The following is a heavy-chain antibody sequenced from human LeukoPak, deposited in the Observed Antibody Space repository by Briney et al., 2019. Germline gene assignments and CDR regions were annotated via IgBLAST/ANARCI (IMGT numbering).Heavy chain of an antibody. CDR3: ARDVYYYDSSAYYYFDY. D-gene: IGHD3-22*01. J-gene: IGHJ4*02. V-gene: IGHV1-18*01. CDR1: GYTFTSYD. Sequence: ASVKVSCKASGYTFTSYDINWVRQAPGQGLEWVGWISAYNGNTNYAQKLQGRVTMTTDTSTSTAYMEMRSLRSDGTAVYYCARDVYYYDSSAYYYFDYWGQGTPVAVSS. CDR2: ISAYNGNT.